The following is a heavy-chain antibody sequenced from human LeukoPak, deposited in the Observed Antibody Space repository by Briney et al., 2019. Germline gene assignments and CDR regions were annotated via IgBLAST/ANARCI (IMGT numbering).Heavy chain of an antibody. V-gene: IGHV4-39*01. Sequence: ETLSLTCAVSGGSLSSGSYYWGWIRQPPGKGLEWIGSIYYSGSTYYNPSLKSRVTISVDTSKNQFSLKLSSVTAADTAVYYCASLKAVAGTSYYFDSSGYHFREFDYWGQGTLVTVSS. CDR1: GGSLSSGSYY. J-gene: IGHJ4*02. CDR3: ASLKAVAGTSYYFDSSGYHFREFDY. D-gene: IGHD3-22*01. CDR2: IYYSGST.